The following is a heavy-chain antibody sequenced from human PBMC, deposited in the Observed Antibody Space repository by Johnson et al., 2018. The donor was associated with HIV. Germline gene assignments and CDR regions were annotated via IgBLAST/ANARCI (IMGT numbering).Heavy chain of an antibody. Sequence: QVQLVESGGDLIQPGGSLRLSCAASGFTVSSTYMSWVRQAPGKGLEWVAVISYDGSNKYYADSVKGRFTISRDNSKNTLYLQMNSLRPEDTAVYYCARSSGYYGTDAFDIWGQGTMVTVSS. J-gene: IGHJ3*02. CDR3: ARSSGYYGTDAFDI. CDR1: GFTVSSTY. CDR2: ISYDGSNK. V-gene: IGHV3-30-3*01. D-gene: IGHD3-22*01.